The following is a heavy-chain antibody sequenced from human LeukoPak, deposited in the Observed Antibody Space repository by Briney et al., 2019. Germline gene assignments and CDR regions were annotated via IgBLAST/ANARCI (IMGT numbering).Heavy chain of an antibody. D-gene: IGHD3-3*01. V-gene: IGHV4-59*01. CDR2: ISSSGST. CDR1: GDSNSNYY. J-gene: IGHJ6*03. CDR3: ARGRYYDFWSGSYTGGYYYMDV. Sequence: SETLSLTCTVSGDSNSNYYWIWIRQPPGKGLELIGYISSSGSTNNSPSLKSLVSISVDASRKRYFLDLKSVTAADTAVYFCARGRYYDFWSGSYTGGYYYMDVWGKGTTVIVS.